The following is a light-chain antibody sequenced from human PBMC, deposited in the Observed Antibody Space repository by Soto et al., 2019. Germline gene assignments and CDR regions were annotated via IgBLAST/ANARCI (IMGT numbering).Light chain of an antibody. Sequence: ALTHASSVSVAAGQSITISCTGTSGDVGGYYYVSWYQQLPGKAPKLMISEVSNRPSGVSNRFSGSKSGNTASLTISGLQAEDEADYYCSSYSTGDNYVFGSGTKVTVL. CDR2: EVS. CDR1: SGDVGGYYY. V-gene: IGLV2-14*01. J-gene: IGLJ1*01. CDR3: SSYSTGDNYV.